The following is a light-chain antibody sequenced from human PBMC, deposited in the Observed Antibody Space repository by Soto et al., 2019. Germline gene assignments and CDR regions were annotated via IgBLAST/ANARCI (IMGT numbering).Light chain of an antibody. CDR1: QSISSW. V-gene: IGKV1-5*03. CDR3: LQHKSYPRT. Sequence: DVQMTQSPSTLSASVGDRVTITCRASQSISSWLAWYQQKPGKAPKLLIYKASTLESGVPSNFSGSGSGTEFTLTISSTQPEDFATYYCLQHKSYPRTFGQGTKEDVK. CDR2: KAS. J-gene: IGKJ1*01.